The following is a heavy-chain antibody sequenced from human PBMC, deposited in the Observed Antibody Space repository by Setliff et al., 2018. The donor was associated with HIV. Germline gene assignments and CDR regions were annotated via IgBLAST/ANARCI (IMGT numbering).Heavy chain of an antibody. V-gene: IGHV1-2*02. Sequence: ASVKVSCKSSGYTFTAHHIHWVRQAPGQGPEWMGWIIPKSGETSYAEKFRGRVTMTRDTSTSSVYMELRSLRSEDTAVYYCARAYYDSVWGSHRYRFYYFDYWGQGSLVTVSS. CDR2: IIPKSGET. D-gene: IGHD3-16*02. CDR1: GYTFTAHH. CDR3: ARAYYDSVWGSHRYRFYYFDY. J-gene: IGHJ4*02.